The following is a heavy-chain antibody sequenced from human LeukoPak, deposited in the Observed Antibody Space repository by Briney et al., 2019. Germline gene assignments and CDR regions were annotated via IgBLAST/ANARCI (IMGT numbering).Heavy chain of an antibody. J-gene: IGHJ6*02. Sequence: SETLSLTCTVSGASIRSYYWSWIRQPPGKGLEWIGYISYSGSANYNPSLRSRITISIDTSKNQISLRLRSVTAADTAVYYCARDRHGMDVWGQGTTVTVSS. CDR3: ARDRHGMDV. V-gene: IGHV4-59*01. CDR1: GASIRSYY. CDR2: ISYSGSA.